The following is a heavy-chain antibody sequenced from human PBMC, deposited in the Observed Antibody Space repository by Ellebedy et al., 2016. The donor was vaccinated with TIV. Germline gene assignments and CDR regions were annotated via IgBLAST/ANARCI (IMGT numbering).Heavy chain of an antibody. Sequence: ASVKVSCKASGYTFTSYDINWVRQATGQGLEWMGWMNPNSGGTNYAQKFQGRVTMTRDTSISTAYMELSRLRSDDTAVYYCARVEYYDFWSGPYYYGMDVWGQGTTVTVSS. D-gene: IGHD3-3*01. CDR1: GYTFTSYD. CDR3: ARVEYYDFWSGPYYYGMDV. CDR2: MNPNSGGT. V-gene: IGHV1-2*02. J-gene: IGHJ6*02.